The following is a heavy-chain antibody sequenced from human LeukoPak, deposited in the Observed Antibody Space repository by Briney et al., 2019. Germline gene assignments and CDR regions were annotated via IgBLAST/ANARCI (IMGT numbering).Heavy chain of an antibody. CDR3: AKGPIFRFDY. CDR1: GFTFSSYA. J-gene: IGHJ4*02. CDR2: ISGSGDNT. Sequence: GGSLRLSCAASGFTFSSYAMGWVRQAPGKGLEWVSGISGSGDNTYYANSVKGRFTISRDNSKSTLYLQMNSLRAEDTAVYYCAKGPIFRFDYWGQGTLVTVSS. D-gene: IGHD3-9*01. V-gene: IGHV3-23*01.